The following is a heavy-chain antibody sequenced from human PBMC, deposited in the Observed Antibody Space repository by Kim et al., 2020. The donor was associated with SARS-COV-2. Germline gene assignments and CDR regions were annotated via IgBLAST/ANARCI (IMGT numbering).Heavy chain of an antibody. V-gene: IGHV3-7*01. CDR3: ARDLDRIDGVVLDS. Sequence: GGSLRLSCVASGFTFANNWMTWVRQAPGKGLEWVANIDKDGSVKDYVDSVKGRFTVSRDNAKNSLYLQMNSLRVEDTAIYYCARDLDRIDGVVLDSWGQG. CDR2: IDKDGSVK. D-gene: IGHD3-3*01. CDR1: GFTFANNW. J-gene: IGHJ4*02.